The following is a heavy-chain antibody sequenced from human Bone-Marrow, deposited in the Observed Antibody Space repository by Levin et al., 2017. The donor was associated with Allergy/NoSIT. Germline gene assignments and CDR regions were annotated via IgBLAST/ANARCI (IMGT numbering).Heavy chain of an antibody. J-gene: IGHJ6*02. D-gene: IGHD4-17*01. CDR2: ISSSSSTI. V-gene: IGHV3-48*02. CDR3: ARNLDYGDYGDYYYYGMDV. Sequence: GESLKISCAASGFTFSSYSMNWVRQAPGKGLEWVSYISSSSSTIYYADSVKGRFTISRDNAKNSLYLQMNSLRDEDTAVYYCARNLDYGDYGDYYYYGMDVWGQGTTVTVSS. CDR1: GFTFSSYS.